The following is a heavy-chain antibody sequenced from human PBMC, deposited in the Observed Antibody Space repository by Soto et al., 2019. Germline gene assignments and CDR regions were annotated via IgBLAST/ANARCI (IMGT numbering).Heavy chain of an antibody. J-gene: IGHJ4*02. CDR2: ISGSGGST. D-gene: IGHD1-26*01. Sequence: EVHLLECGGGLVQPGGSLRLACAASGFTFSSYAMRWVRQAPGKGLEWVSAISGSGGSTYYTDSVKGRFTISRDNSKNTLYLQMNSLRAEDTAVYYCARRGSGSYYDYWVQGTLVTVSS. CDR1: GFTFSSYA. V-gene: IGHV3-23*01. CDR3: ARRGSGSYYDY.